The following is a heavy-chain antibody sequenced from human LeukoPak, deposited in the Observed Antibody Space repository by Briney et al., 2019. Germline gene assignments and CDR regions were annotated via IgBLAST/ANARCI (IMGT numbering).Heavy chain of an antibody. J-gene: IGHJ4*02. Sequence: GGSLRLSCAASGFTFSSYAMHWVRQAPGKGLEWVSAISGSGGSTYYADSVKGRFTISRDNSKNTLSLQMNSLRVEDTAVYYCAKEMSSRYSGTFAYWGQGTLVTVSS. CDR1: GFTFSSYA. CDR3: AKEMSSRYSGTFAY. CDR2: ISGSGGST. D-gene: IGHD1-26*01. V-gene: IGHV3-23*01.